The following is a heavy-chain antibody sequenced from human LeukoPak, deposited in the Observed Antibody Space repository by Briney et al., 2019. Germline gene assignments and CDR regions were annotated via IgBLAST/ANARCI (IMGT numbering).Heavy chain of an antibody. CDR3: ARAPQEYYDILTGYYTLDAFDI. J-gene: IGHJ3*02. CDR1: GGSISSYY. Sequence: SETLSLTCIVSGGSISSYYWSWIRQPAGKGLEWIGRNYTSGSTNYNPSLKSRVTMSVDTSKNQFSLKLSSVTAADTAVYYCARAPQEYYDILTGYYTLDAFDIWGQGTMVTASS. V-gene: IGHV4-4*07. CDR2: NYTSGST. D-gene: IGHD3-9*01.